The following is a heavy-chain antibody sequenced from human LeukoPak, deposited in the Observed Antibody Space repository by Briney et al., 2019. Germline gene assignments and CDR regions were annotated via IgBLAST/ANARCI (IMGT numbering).Heavy chain of an antibody. V-gene: IGHV3-7*03. J-gene: IGHJ4*02. CDR1: GFPFSSYW. CDR3: ASNYGG. D-gene: IGHD4-11*01. CDR2: IKQDGSKK. Sequence: GGSLKLSCVASGFPFSSYWMTWVRQAPGKGLEWVANIKQDGSKKSYVDSVRGRFTISRDNAKNSLSLQMNSLRAEDTAVYYCASNYGGWGQGTLVTVSS.